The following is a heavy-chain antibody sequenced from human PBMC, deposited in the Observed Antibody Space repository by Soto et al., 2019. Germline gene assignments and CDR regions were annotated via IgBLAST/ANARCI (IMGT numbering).Heavy chain of an antibody. D-gene: IGHD6-13*01. CDR2: IYYSGST. CDR1: GGSISSSSYY. V-gene: IGHV4-39*01. Sequence: SETLSLTCTVSGGSISSSSYYWGWIRQPPGKGLEWIGSIYYSGSTYYNPSLKSRVTISVDTSKNQFSLNLSSVTAADTAVYYCARLSITAAGYYGMDVWGQGTAVTVSS. CDR3: ARLSITAAGYYGMDV. J-gene: IGHJ6*02.